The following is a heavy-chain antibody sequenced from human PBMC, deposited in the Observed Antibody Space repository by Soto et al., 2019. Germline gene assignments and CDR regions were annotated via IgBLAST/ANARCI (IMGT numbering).Heavy chain of an antibody. CDR1: GFTFGDYA. J-gene: IGHJ6*02. CDR2: IRSKDYGGTT. V-gene: IGHV3-49*04. Sequence: GGSLRLSCTASGFTFGDYAMSWVRQAPGKGLEWVGFIRSKDYGGTTEYAASVKGRLTISRDDSKSIAYLQMNSLKPEDTAVYYCTRGSSGWYYYGMDVWGQGTTVTVYS. CDR3: TRGSSGWYYYGMDV. D-gene: IGHD6-19*01.